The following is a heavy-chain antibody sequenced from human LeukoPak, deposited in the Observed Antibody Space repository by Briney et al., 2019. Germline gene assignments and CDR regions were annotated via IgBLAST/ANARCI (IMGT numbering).Heavy chain of an antibody. J-gene: IGHJ2*01. CDR3: ARLMFIAVGNWYFDL. CDR2: ISSGSYI. V-gene: IGHV3-21*01. D-gene: IGHD6-19*01. CDR1: GFTFSTFG. Sequence: PGGSLRLSCAASGFTFSTFGMIWVRQAPGKGLEWISSISSGSYIYYAGAVKARFTISRDNARNSLYLQMNSLRADDTALYYCARLMFIAVGNWYFDLWGRGTLVTVSS.